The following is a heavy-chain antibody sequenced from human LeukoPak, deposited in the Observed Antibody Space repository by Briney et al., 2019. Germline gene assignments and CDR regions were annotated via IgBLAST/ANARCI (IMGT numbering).Heavy chain of an antibody. V-gene: IGHV4-4*07. D-gene: IGHD1-14*01. Sequence: SETLSLTCTVSGGSISSYYWSWIRQPAGKGLEWIGRIYTSRSTNYNPSLKSRVTMSVDTSKNQFSLKLSSVTAADTAVYYCARSSSVRGIGPQTGYYYYYMDVWGKGTTVTVSS. CDR1: GGSISSYY. J-gene: IGHJ6*03. CDR3: ARSSSVRGIGPQTGYYYYYMDV. CDR2: IYTSRST.